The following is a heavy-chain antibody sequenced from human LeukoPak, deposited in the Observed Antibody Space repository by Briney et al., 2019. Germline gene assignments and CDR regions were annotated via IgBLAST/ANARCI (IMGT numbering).Heavy chain of an antibody. CDR2: IRSKAYGRTI. Sequence: GGPLRLSCTASGFTFGDYTMNWVRQAPGRGLEWVGFIRSKAYGRTIEYAASVKGRFTISRDDSKSIAYLQLNSLKTEDTAVYYCTKGSCSGGSCYSTSWGQGTLVTVSS. J-gene: IGHJ5*02. CDR3: TKGSCSGGSCYSTS. V-gene: IGHV3-49*04. D-gene: IGHD2-15*01. CDR1: GFTFGDYT.